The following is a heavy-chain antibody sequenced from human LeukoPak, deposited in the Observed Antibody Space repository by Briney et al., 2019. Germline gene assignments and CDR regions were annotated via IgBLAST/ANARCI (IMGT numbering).Heavy chain of an antibody. V-gene: IGHV1-2*02. CDR1: GYTFTGYY. D-gene: IGHD4-11*01. CDR2: INPNSGGT. Sequence: ASVKVSCKASGYTFTGYYMHWVRQAPGQGLEWMGWINPNSGGTNYAQKFQGRVTMTRDTSISTAYMELSRLRSDDTAVYYCARDDYSNYLYYYGMDVWGQGTTATVSS. CDR3: ARDDYSNYLYYYGMDV. J-gene: IGHJ6*02.